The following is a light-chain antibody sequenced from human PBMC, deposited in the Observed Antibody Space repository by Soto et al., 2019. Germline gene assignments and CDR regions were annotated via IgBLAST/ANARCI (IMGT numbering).Light chain of an antibody. Sequence: QSVLTRPASVSGSPGQSITISCTGTSSDVGSYNLVSWYQQHPGKAPKLMIYDVSKRPSGVSNRFSGSKSGNTASLTISGLQAEDEADYYCCSYAGSSTLVFGAGTKVTVL. V-gene: IGLV2-23*02. CDR3: CSYAGSSTLV. CDR2: DVS. CDR1: SSDVGSYNL. J-gene: IGLJ1*01.